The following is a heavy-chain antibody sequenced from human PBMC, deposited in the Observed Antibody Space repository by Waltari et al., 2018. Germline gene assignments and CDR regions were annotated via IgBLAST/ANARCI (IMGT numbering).Heavy chain of an antibody. CDR1: GYTISRGYY. V-gene: IGHV4-38-2*01. CDR2: IYHSGST. J-gene: IGHJ3*02. CDR3: ARPSSDDAFDI. D-gene: IGHD6-25*01. Sequence: QVQLQESGPGLVKPSVPLSLTCAVSGYTISRGYYWGWIRQPPAKWLEWIGSIYHSGSTYYNPYLKSRVTISVDTSKNQFSLKLSSVTAADTAVYYCARPSSDDAFDIWGQGTMVTVSS.